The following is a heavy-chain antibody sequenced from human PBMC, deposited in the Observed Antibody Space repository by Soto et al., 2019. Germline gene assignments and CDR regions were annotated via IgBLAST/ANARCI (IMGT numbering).Heavy chain of an antibody. J-gene: IGHJ3*02. Sequence: ASVKVSCKVSGYTLTELSMHWVRQAPGKGLEWMGGFDPEDGETIYAQKFQGRVTMTEDTSTDTAYMELSSLRSEDTAVYYCATPGVVVVAATIPDAFDIWGQGTMVTVSS. CDR1: GYTLTELS. D-gene: IGHD2-15*01. CDR2: FDPEDGET. V-gene: IGHV1-24*01. CDR3: ATPGVVVVAATIPDAFDI.